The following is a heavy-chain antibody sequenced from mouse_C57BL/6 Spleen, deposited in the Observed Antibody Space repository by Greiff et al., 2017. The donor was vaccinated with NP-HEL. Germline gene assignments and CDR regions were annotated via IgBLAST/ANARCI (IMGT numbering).Heavy chain of an antibody. V-gene: IGHV1-50*01. CDR3: ARSPYGYDEAY. Sequence: QVQLQQSGAELVKPGASVKLSCKASGYTFTSYWMQWVKQRPGQGLEWIGEIDPSDSYTNYNQKFKGKATLTVDTSSSTAYMQLSSLTSEDSAVYYCARSPYGYDEAYWGQGTLVTVSA. CDR2: IDPSDSYT. J-gene: IGHJ3*01. CDR1: GYTFTSYW. D-gene: IGHD2-2*01.